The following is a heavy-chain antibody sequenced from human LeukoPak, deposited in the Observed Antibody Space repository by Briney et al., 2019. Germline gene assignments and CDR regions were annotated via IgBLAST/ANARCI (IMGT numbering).Heavy chain of an antibody. CDR1: GYTFTSYD. CDR2: ISAYNGNT. V-gene: IGHV1-18*01. CDR3: ARDRDEHYYYYGMDV. Sequence: ASVKVSCKASGYTFTSYDINWVRQAPGQGLEWMGWISAYNGNTNYAQKLQGRVTMTTDTSTSTAYMELRSLRSDDTAVYYCARDRDEHYYYYGMDVWGQGTTVTVSS. J-gene: IGHJ6*02.